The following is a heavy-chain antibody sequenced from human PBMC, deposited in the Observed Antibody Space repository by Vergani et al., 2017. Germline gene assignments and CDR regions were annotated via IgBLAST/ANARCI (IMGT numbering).Heavy chain of an antibody. Sequence: QVQLVETGGGVVQPGGSLRLYCATSGFSFNTYGAHWVRQAPGKGLEWVAMISYDGDRRDYGHFAKGRFTSSRDSSKTVYLQMNSLRVDDTAMYFCAKELSYSTAWPHFDCRVQGSVVTVSS. J-gene: IGHJ4*02. V-gene: IGHV3-30*18. CDR2: ISYDGDRR. CDR3: AKELSYSTAWPHFDC. CDR1: GFSFNTYG. D-gene: IGHD4-11*01.